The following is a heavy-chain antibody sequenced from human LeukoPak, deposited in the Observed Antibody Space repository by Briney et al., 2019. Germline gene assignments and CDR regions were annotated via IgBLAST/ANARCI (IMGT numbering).Heavy chain of an antibody. V-gene: IGHV1-2*02. CDR3: ARSLIRIAAASTGGY. J-gene: IGHJ4*02. Sequence: ASVKVSCKASGYTFTSYYMHRVRQAPGQGLEWMGWINPNSGGTNYAQKFQGRVTMTRDTSISTAYMELSRLRSDDTAVYYCARSLIRIAAASTGGYWGQGTLVTVSS. CDR1: GYTFTSYY. CDR2: INPNSGGT. D-gene: IGHD6-13*01.